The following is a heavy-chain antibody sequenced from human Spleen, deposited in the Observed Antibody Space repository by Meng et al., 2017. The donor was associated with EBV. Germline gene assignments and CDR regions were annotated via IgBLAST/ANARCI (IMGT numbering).Heavy chain of an antibody. CDR1: GYTLSSHA. J-gene: IGHJ4*02. D-gene: IGHD6-19*01. CDR2: INTNTGSP. CDR3: ASGGWGDY. V-gene: IGHV7-4-1*02. Sequence: QVQLVKSGSGLTKPGASGKVSCKAFGYTLSSHAMNWVRQAPGQGLEWLGWINTNTGSPTYAQGFRGRFLFSLDTSVSTAYLQISSLKAEDTAVYYCASGGWGDYWGQGTLVTVSS.